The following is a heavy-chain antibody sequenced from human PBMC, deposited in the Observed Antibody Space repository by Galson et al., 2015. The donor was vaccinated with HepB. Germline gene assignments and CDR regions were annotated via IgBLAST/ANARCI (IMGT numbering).Heavy chain of an antibody. J-gene: IGHJ6*02. CDR2: MNPNSGNT. CDR1: GYTFTSYD. V-gene: IGHV1-8*01. Sequence: QSGAEVKKPGASVKVSCKASGYTFTSYDINWVRQATGQGLEWMGWMNPNSGNTGYAQKFQGRVTMTRNTSISTAYMELSSLRSEDTAVYYCARGRLSQQLASYYYYGMDVWGQGTTVTVSS. CDR3: ARGRLSQQLASYYYYGMDV. D-gene: IGHD6-6*01.